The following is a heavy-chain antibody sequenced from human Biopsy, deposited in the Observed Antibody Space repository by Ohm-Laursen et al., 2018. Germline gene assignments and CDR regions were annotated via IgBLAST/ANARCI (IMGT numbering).Heavy chain of an antibody. J-gene: IGHJ3*02. D-gene: IGHD1-26*01. V-gene: IGHV4-59*01. CDR3: ARVEAGTYDALDI. CDR1: GGSMTGYE. CDR2: IYYSGGT. Sequence: GTLSLTCSVSGGSMTGYEWSWIRLAPGKGLEWIGYIYYSGGTKYNPSLASRVTFSVDMSKSQFSLKLYSVTAAATAVYYCARVEAGTYDALDIWGQGTLVAVS.